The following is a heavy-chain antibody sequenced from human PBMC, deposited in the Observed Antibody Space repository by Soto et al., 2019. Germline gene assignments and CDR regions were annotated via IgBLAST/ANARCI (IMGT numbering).Heavy chain of an antibody. CDR3: AKDLEKWLVQLGGLDT. Sequence: EVQLLESGGGMVQPGGSLRLSCVASGFTLSSYFMTWVRQAPGKGLEWVSAISNSGGRTYYADSVKGRFTISRDNSHNTLYLQMNNLSAEDTARYYCAKDLEKWLVQLGGLDTWGQGAQVTVSS. J-gene: IGHJ5*02. V-gene: IGHV3-23*01. D-gene: IGHD1-1*01. CDR1: GFTLSSYF. CDR2: ISNSGGRT.